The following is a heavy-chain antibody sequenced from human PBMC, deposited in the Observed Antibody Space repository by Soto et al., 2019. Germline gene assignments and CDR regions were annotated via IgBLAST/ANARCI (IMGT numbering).Heavy chain of an antibody. D-gene: IGHD3-3*01. CDR1: GFRFGSYA. Sequence: HPXGSLILSCAASGFRFGSYALSWVRQAPGKGLEWVSTIIGSDGKTFYADSVKGRFSISRDTSQSTLYLQMNSLRADDTAMYYCARWSYLDYWGQGTRVTVSS. V-gene: IGHV3-23*01. J-gene: IGHJ4*02. CDR3: ARWSYLDY. CDR2: IIGSDGKT.